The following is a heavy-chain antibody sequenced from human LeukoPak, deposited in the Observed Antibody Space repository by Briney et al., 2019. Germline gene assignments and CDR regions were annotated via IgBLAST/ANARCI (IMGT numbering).Heavy chain of an antibody. CDR1: GYTFTSYG. CDR2: ISAYNGNT. D-gene: IGHD1-26*01. V-gene: IGHV1-18*01. J-gene: IGHJ3*01. CDR3: ASPRIGGATTQADDDAFDF. Sequence: ASVKVSCKASGYTFTSYGISWVRQAPGQGLEWMGWISAYNGNTNYAQKLQGRVTMTTDTSTSTAYMELRSLRSDDTAVYYCASPRIGGATTQADDDAFDFWGQGTRVTVSS.